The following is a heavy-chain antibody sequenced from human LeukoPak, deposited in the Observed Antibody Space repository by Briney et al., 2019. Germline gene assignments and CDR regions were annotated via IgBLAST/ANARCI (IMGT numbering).Heavy chain of an antibody. V-gene: IGHV3-30*04. CDR3: ARRFSGGSPIDY. CDR2: ISYDGSNK. Sequence: QPGRSLRLSCAASGFTFSSYAMHWVRQAPGKGLEWVAVISYDGSNKYYADSVKGRFTISRDNSKNTLYLQMNSLRAEDTAVYYCARRFSGGSPIDYWGQGTLVTVSS. CDR1: GFTFSSYA. J-gene: IGHJ4*02. D-gene: IGHD2-15*01.